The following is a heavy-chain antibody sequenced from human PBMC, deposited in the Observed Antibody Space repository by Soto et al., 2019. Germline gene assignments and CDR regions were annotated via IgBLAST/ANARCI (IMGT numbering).Heavy chain of an antibody. CDR1: GFRFSNYA. J-gene: IGHJ6*02. D-gene: IGHD2-2*01. CDR3: AKDPYCTSTSCYMDV. Sequence: EVQLLESGGGLVQPGGSLRLSCAASGFRFSNYAMSWVRQAPGKGLEWVSGISGSGGSTYYADSVKGRFTISRDNSKNTLYLKMNSLRAEDTAVYYCAKDPYCTSTSCYMDVWGQGTTVTVSS. V-gene: IGHV3-23*01. CDR2: ISGSGGST.